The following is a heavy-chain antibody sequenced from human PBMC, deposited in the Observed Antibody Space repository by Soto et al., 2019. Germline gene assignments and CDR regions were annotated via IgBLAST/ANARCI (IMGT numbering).Heavy chain of an antibody. CDR2: IYYSGST. Sequence: SETLSLTCSVSGGSLNNGDYYWSWIRQPPEKGLEWIGYIYYSGSTYYNPSLKSRVTISIDRSKNQFSLKLTSVTAADTAVYYCARDKITGLFDYWGQGTLVTVSS. D-gene: IGHD2-8*02. J-gene: IGHJ4*02. V-gene: IGHV4-30-4*01. CDR3: ARDKITGLFDY. CDR1: GGSLNNGDYY.